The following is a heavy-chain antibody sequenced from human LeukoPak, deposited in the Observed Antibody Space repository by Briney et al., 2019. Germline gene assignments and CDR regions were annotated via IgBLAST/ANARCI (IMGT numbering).Heavy chain of an antibody. CDR1: DGSISSYY. D-gene: IGHD3-22*01. J-gene: IGHJ5*02. CDR2: IYYSGST. V-gene: IGHV4-59*01. CDR3: ARVNYYDSSGPHGFDP. Sequence: SETLSLTCTVSDGSISSYYWRWIRQPPGKGLEWIGYIYYSGSTNYNPSLKSRVTISVDTSKNQFSLKLSSVTAADTAVYYCARVNYYDSSGPHGFDPWGQGTLVTVSS.